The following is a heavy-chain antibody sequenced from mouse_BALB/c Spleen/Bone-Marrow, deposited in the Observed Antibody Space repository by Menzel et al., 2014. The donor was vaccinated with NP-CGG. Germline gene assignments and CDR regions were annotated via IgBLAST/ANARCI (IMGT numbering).Heavy chain of an antibody. CDR3: ARGYGWYFDV. CDR1: GFTFSSYG. CDR2: INNNGGST. V-gene: IGHV5-6-3*01. D-gene: IGHD2-2*01. Sequence: EVKLEESGGGLVQPGGSLKLSCVASGFTFSSYGMSWVRQTPDKRLELVATINNNGGSTYYPDSVKGQFTISRDNAKNTLYLQMSSLKSEDTAMYYCARGYGWYFDVWGAGTTVTGSS. J-gene: IGHJ1*01.